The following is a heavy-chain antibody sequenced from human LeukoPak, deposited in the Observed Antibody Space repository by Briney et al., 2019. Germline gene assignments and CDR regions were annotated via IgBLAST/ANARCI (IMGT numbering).Heavy chain of an antibody. CDR2: INQDGSEK. D-gene: IGHD6-13*01. Sequence: RSMRLSWATSGFKCKGVCMGCGRKIKEKGLEWVANINQDGSEKYYVDSVKGRFTISRDNAKNSLFLQMGSLRVEDTAVYYCARESTAGYNSSWYGFRNWGQGTLVSVTS. CDR3: ARESTAGYNSSWYGFRN. J-gene: IGHJ1*01. CDR1: GFKCKGVC. V-gene: IGHV3-7*01.